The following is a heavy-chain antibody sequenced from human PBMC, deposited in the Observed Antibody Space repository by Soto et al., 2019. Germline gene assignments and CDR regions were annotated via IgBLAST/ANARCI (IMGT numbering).Heavy chain of an antibody. V-gene: IGHV1-69*01. CDR1: GGTFSSYA. Sequence: QVQLVQSGAEVKKPGSSVKVSCKASGGTFSSYAISWVRQAPGQGLEWMGGIIPIFGTANYAQKFQGRVTITADESTSTAYMELSSLRSEDTAVYYCARGHESFVDGSGWSNFDYWGQGTLVTVSS. CDR2: IIPIFGTA. CDR3: ARGHESFVDGSGWSNFDY. J-gene: IGHJ4*02. D-gene: IGHD6-19*01.